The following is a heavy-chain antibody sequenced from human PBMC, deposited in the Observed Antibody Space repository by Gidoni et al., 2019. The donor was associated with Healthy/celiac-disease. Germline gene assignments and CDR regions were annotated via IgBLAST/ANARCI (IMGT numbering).Heavy chain of an antibody. CDR1: GGTFSSYA. J-gene: IGHJ6*02. Sequence: QVQLVQSGAEVKKPGSSVKVSCKASGGTFSSYAISWVRQAPGQGLEWMGGIIPIFGTANYAQKFQGRVTITADESTSTAYMELSSLRSEDTAVYYCARDSPPVDTAMVIYYGMDVWGQGTTVTVSS. D-gene: IGHD5-18*01. CDR3: ARDSPPVDTAMVIYYGMDV. CDR2: IIPIFGTA. V-gene: IGHV1-69*01.